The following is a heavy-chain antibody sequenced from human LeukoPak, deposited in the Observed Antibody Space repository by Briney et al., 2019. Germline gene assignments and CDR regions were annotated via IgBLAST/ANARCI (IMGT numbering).Heavy chain of an antibody. CDR1: GGSISNYY. D-gene: IGHD6-13*01. CDR3: ARNLIPEQLVLNF. Sequence: PSETLSLTCTVSGGSISNYYWNWIRQPPGKGLEWIGYIYYTGSTNYNPSLKGRVTMSVDTSKNQFSLNLKSVTPEDTAVYYCARNLIPEQLVLNFWGQGTLVTVSS. J-gene: IGHJ4*02. CDR2: IYYTGST. V-gene: IGHV4-59*01.